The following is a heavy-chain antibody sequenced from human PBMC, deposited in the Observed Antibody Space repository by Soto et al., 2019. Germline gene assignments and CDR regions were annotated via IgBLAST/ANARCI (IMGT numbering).Heavy chain of an antibody. CDR2: IYYSGST. J-gene: IGHJ6*02. V-gene: IGHV4-30-4*01. Sequence: QVQLQESGPGLVKASQTLSLMCTVSGGSISSGDYYWSWIRQPPGKGLEWIGYIYYSGSTYYNPSLKSRVTMSVDTSQNQFSLKLSSVTAADTAVYYCARDRVVRGGYYYGLDVWGQGTTVTVSS. CDR1: GGSISSGDYY. D-gene: IGHD3-10*01. CDR3: ARDRVVRGGYYYGLDV.